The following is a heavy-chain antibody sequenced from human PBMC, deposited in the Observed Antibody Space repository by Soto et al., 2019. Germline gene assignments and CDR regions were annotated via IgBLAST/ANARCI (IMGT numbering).Heavy chain of an antibody. V-gene: IGHV1-18*01. Sequence: QGQLVQSGAEVKKPGASVKVSCKASGYTFINYGVTWVRQAPGQGLEWMGWISAYNGNTNYAQKLRGRVTLTTDTSTSTAYMELGSLTPDDTAVYYCARDSLSGTDACDIWGQGTMVTVSS. CDR2: ISAYNGNT. D-gene: IGHD1-26*01. CDR1: GYTFINYG. J-gene: IGHJ3*02. CDR3: ARDSLSGTDACDI.